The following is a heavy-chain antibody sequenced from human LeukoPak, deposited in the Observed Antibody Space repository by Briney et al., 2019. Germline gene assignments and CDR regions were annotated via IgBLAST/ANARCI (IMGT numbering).Heavy chain of an antibody. CDR3: ARGYIVVVPAAHNWFDP. J-gene: IGHJ5*02. Sequence: TLSLTCTVSGGSISSGDYYWSWIRQPPGKGLEWIGYIYYSGSTYYNPSLKSRVTISVDTSKNQFSLKLSSVTAADTAVYYCARGYIVVVPAAHNWFDPWGQGTLVTVSS. CDR1: GGSISSGDYY. D-gene: IGHD2-2*01. CDR2: IYYSGST. V-gene: IGHV4-30-4*01.